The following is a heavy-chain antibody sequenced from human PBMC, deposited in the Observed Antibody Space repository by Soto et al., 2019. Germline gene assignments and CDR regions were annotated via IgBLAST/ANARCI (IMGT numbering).Heavy chain of an antibody. D-gene: IGHD3-10*01. Sequence: GGSLRLSCAASGFTFSSYSMNWVRQAPGKGLEWVSSISSSSSYIYYADSGKGRFTISRDNAKTSLYLQMNSLRAEDTAVYYCAREITMVRGVIASDYGMDVWGQGTTVTVSS. J-gene: IGHJ6*02. V-gene: IGHV3-21*01. CDR2: ISSSSSYI. CDR3: AREITMVRGVIASDYGMDV. CDR1: GFTFSSYS.